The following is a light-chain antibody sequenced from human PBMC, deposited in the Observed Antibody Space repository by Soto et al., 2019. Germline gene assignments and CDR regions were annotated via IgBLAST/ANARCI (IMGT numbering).Light chain of an antibody. V-gene: IGKV3-11*01. CDR2: DAY. CDR1: QSVSSY. Sequence: ENVLTQSQGTLSVSPGERATLSCRASQSVSSYLAWYRQITGQDTRLLIYDAYNRATGIPDRFSGGEYRTDFIRPSCSLASEAFAVYYCQPRSNLPPIFGVGTRLEIK. J-gene: IGKJ5*01. CDR3: QPRSNLPPI.